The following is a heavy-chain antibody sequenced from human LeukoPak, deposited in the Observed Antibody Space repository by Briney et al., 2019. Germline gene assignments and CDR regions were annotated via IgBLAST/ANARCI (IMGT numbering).Heavy chain of an antibody. J-gene: IGHJ4*02. CDR3: AIDRRASGSYYAD. Sequence: SETLSLTCAVSGVSICGSNWWSWVRQSPGKGLEWIGEIYHRGSTNHNPSLKSRVIISVDKSKNQFSLKLSSVTAADTAMYYCAIDRRASGSYYADWGQGTLVTVSS. CDR1: GVSICGSNW. D-gene: IGHD1-26*01. V-gene: IGHV4-4*02. CDR2: IYHRGST.